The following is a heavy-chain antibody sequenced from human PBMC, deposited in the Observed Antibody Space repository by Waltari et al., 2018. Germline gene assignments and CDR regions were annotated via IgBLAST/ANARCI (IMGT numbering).Heavy chain of an antibody. CDR3: ARGGSSSPSNYYYYGMDV. CDR2: INHSGST. J-gene: IGHJ6*02. V-gene: IGHV4-34*01. Sequence: QVQLQQWGAGLLKPSETLSLTCAVYGGSFSGYYWSWIRKPPGRGLEWIGEINHSGSTNYNPSLKSRVTISVDTSKNQFSLKLSSVTAADTAVYYCARGGSSSPSNYYYYGMDVWGQGTTVTVSS. D-gene: IGHD6-6*01. CDR1: GGSFSGYY.